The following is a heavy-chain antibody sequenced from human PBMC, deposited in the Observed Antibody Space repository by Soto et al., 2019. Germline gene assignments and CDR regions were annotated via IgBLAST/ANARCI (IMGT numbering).Heavy chain of an antibody. D-gene: IGHD3-9*01. CDR3: AHRLLLYDILTGYYRLNYFDY. Sequence: QITLKESGPPLVKPTQTLTLTCTFSGFSLSTSGVGVGWIRQPPGKALEWLALIYWDDDKRYSPSLKSRLTITKDTSKNQVVLTMTNMDPVDTATYYCAHRLLLYDILTGYYRLNYFDYWGQGTLVTVSS. CDR1: GFSLSTSGVG. J-gene: IGHJ4*02. V-gene: IGHV2-5*02. CDR2: IYWDDDK.